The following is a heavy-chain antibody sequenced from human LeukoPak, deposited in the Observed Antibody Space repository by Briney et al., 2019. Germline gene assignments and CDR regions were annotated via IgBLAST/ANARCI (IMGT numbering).Heavy chain of an antibody. CDR1: GFTFDDYT. J-gene: IGHJ4*02. CDR2: ITWDGGST. D-gene: IGHD3-10*01. Sequence: GGSLRLSCAASGFTFDDYTIHWVRQAPGKCLEWASLITWDGGSTYYADSVKGRFTISRDNSKNSLYLQMNSLRTEDTALYYCAKGKNTGSYLSHVDYWGQGTLVTVSS. V-gene: IGHV3-43*01. CDR3: AKGKNTGSYLSHVDY.